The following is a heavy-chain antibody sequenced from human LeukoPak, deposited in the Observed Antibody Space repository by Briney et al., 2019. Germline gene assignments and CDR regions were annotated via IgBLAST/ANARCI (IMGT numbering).Heavy chain of an antibody. Sequence: PSETLSLTCTVSGVSISSTSYCWGWIRQPPGKGLEWIGSIYYSGRTYYNPSLKSRPTISVDTPKNQFSLKLSSVTAADTAVYYCAQSLGASTWFGNWFDPWGQGTLVTVSS. D-gene: IGHD3-10*01. CDR1: GVSISSTSYC. CDR3: AQSLGASTWFGNWFDP. J-gene: IGHJ5*02. CDR2: IYYSGRT. V-gene: IGHV4-39*01.